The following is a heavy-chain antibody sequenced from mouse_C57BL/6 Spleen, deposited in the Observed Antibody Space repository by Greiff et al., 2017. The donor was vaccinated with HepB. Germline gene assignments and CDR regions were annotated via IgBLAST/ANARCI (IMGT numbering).Heavy chain of an antibody. Sequence: QVQLQQPGAELVRPGSSVKLSCKASGYTFTSYWMHWVKQRPIQGLEWIGNIDPSDSETHYNQKFKDKATLTVDKSSSTAYLQLSSLTSEDAAVYYCARGITPFDYWGQGTTLTVSS. CDR2: IDPSDSET. CDR1: GYTFTSYW. D-gene: IGHD1-1*01. V-gene: IGHV1-52*01. J-gene: IGHJ2*01. CDR3: ARGITPFDY.